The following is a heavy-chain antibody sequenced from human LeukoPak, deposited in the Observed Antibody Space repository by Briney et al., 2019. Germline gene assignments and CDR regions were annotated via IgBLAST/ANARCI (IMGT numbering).Heavy chain of an antibody. CDR2: IKQGGSEK. J-gene: IGHJ6*04. D-gene: IGHD2-15*01. CDR3: ARDFGLRCSGGTCYSVYYYGMDV. Sequence: GGSLRLSCSASGFSFSNYAMYWVRQAPGKGLERVANIKQGGSEKYYVDSVKGRFTISRDNAKNSLYLQMNSLRAEDTAVYYCARDFGLRCSGGTCYSVYYYGMDVWGKGTTVTVSS. CDR1: GFSFSNYA. V-gene: IGHV3-7*03.